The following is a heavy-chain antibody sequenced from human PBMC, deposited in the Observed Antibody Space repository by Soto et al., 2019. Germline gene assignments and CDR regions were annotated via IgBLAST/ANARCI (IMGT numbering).Heavy chain of an antibody. V-gene: IGHV3-30*18. J-gene: IGHJ4*02. CDR3: AKVTDDSGYYYSAFDY. Sequence: GGSLRLSCAASGFTFSSYGMHWVRQAPGKGLEWVAVISYDGSNKYYADSVKGRFTISRDNSKNTLYLQMNSLRAEDTAVYYCAKVTDDSGYYYSAFDYWGQGTLVTVSS. CDR2: ISYDGSNK. CDR1: GFTFSSYG. D-gene: IGHD3-22*01.